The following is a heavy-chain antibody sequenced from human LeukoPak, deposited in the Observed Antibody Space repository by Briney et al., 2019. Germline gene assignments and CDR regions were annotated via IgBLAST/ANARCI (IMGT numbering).Heavy chain of an antibody. CDR2: IQQDGSEE. D-gene: IGHD5-24*01. CDR1: GFTFNTYS. J-gene: IGHJ4*02. Sequence: GGSLRLSCAASGFTFNTYSMGWVHQAPGKGLECVANIQQDGSEEYCVDSVKGRFTISRDNAKNSLYLQMNSLRAEDTAIYYCARWRWQQSEFDYWGQGSLVTVSS. V-gene: IGHV3-7*01. CDR3: ARWRWQQSEFDY.